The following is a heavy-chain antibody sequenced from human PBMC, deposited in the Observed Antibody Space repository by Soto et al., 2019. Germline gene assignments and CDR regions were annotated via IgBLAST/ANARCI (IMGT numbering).Heavy chain of an antibody. CDR3: ACDRLLRDFDWPPMDV. Sequence: ASVKVSCKASGYTFTSYGISWVRQAPGQGLEWMGWISAYNGNTNYAQKLQGRVTMTTDTSTSTAYMELRSLRSDDTAVYYCACDRLLRDFDWPPMDVWGQGTTVTVSS. J-gene: IGHJ6*02. D-gene: IGHD3-9*01. CDR2: ISAYNGNT. CDR1: GYTFTSYG. V-gene: IGHV1-18*01.